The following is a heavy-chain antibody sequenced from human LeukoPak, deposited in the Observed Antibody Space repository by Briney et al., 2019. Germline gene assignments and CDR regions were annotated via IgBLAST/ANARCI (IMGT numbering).Heavy chain of an antibody. V-gene: IGHV2-70*04. D-gene: IGHD2-21*02. J-gene: IGHJ4*02. CDR1: GFSLSTSGIR. CDR3: ARTPYCGGDCYVDY. CDR2: IDWDDDK. Sequence: SGPTLVNPTQTLTLTCTFSGFSLSTSGIRVSWIRQPPGKALEWLARIDWDDDKFYSTSQKTRLTISKDTSKNQVVLTMTNMDPVDTATYYCARTPYCGGDCYVDYWGQGTLVTVSS.